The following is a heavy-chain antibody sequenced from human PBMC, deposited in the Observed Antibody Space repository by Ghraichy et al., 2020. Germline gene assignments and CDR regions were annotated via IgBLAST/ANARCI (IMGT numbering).Heavy chain of an antibody. CDR2: FSYSENT. CDR1: GGSIRSYY. J-gene: IGHJ4*02. Sequence: SETLSLTCTVSGGSIRSYYWSWFRQPPGKGLQWIGYFSYSENTNYNPSLKSRVSISVDTSKNQFSLRLTSLTAADTAVYYCARSVAFRYSFVDWGQGTLVTVSS. V-gene: IGHV4-59*01. D-gene: IGHD5-18*01. CDR3: ARSVAFRYSFVD.